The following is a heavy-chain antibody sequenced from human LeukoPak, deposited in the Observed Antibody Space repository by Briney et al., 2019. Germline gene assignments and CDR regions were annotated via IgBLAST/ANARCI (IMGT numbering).Heavy chain of an antibody. J-gene: IGHJ4*02. D-gene: IGHD1-7*01. Sequence: GGSLRLSCAASGFTFRTSAFSWVRQSPGKGLEWVSSISSSSSYIYYADSVKGRFTISRDNAKNSLYLQMNSLRAEDTAVYYCARDLGITGTIFDYWGQGTLVTVSS. V-gene: IGHV3-21*01. CDR2: ISSSSSYI. CDR3: ARDLGITGTIFDY. CDR1: GFTFRTSA.